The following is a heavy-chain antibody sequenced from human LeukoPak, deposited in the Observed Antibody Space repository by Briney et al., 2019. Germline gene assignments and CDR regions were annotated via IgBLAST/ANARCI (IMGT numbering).Heavy chain of an antibody. Sequence: PGGSLRLSCAASGFTFSSYWMSWVRQAPGKGLEWVANIKQDGSEKYYVDSVKGRFTISRDNAKNSLYLQMNSLRAEDTAVYYYAGGLVLRYFDWLPDRFDYWGQGTLVTVSS. J-gene: IGHJ4*02. CDR3: AGGLVLRYFDWLPDRFDY. CDR1: GFTFSSYW. D-gene: IGHD3-9*01. V-gene: IGHV3-7*04. CDR2: IKQDGSEK.